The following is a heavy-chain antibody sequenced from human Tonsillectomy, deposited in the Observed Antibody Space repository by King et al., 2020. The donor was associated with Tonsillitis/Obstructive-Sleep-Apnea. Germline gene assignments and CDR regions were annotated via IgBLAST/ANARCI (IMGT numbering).Heavy chain of an antibody. V-gene: IGHV4-61*01. CDR1: GGSFSSDSYY. J-gene: IGHJ4*02. Sequence: PLQESGPGLVKPSETLSLTCTVSGGSFSSDSYYWRWIRQPPGKGLEWIGYFSYSGSTNYNPSLKSRVTISLDTSRNQFSLKLSSVTAADTAVYFCARDLESVFDYWGQGTLVTVST. CDR3: ARDLESVFDY. CDR2: FSYSGST.